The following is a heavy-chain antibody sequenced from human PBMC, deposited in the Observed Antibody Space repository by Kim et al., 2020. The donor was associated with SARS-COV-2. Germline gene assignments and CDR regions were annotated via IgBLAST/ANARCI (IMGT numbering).Heavy chain of an antibody. CDR2: ISGSGGST. CDR1: GFTFSSYA. V-gene: IGHV3-23*01. Sequence: GGSLRLSCAASGFTFSSYAMSWVRQAPGKGLEWVSAISGSGGSTYYADSVKGRFTISRDNSKNTLYLQMNSLRAEDTAVYYCLRASYYDFWSGYGFDYWGQGTLVTVSS. D-gene: IGHD3-3*01. CDR3: LRASYYDFWSGYGFDY. J-gene: IGHJ4*02.